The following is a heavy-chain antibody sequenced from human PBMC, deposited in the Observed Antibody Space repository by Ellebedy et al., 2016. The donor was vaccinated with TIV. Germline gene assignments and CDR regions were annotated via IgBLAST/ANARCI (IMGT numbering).Heavy chain of an antibody. Sequence: SETLSLXXTVSGGSISSYYWSWIRQPPGKGLEWIGYIYYSGSTNYNPSLKSRVTISVDTSKNQFSLKLSSVTAADTAVYYCARAPPGSGYHDYWGQGTLVTVSS. CDR3: ARAPPGSGYHDY. V-gene: IGHV4-59*01. J-gene: IGHJ4*02. CDR2: IYYSGST. D-gene: IGHD3-3*01. CDR1: GGSISSYY.